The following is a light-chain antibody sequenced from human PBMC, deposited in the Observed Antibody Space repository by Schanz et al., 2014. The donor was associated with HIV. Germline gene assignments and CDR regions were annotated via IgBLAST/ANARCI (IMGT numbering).Light chain of an antibody. J-gene: IGLJ2*01. Sequence: QSVLIQPPSASGSPGQSVTISCTGTSSDVGGYNYVSWYQQYPGKAPKLMIYEISKWPSGVSNRFSGSKSGNTASLTISGLQAEDEADYYCSSYTTSSTLVFGGGTKLTVL. CDR2: EIS. V-gene: IGLV2-14*01. CDR3: SSYTTSSTLV. CDR1: SSDVGGYNY.